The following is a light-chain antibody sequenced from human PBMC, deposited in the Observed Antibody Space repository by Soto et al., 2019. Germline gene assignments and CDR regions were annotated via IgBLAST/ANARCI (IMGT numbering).Light chain of an antibody. V-gene: IGLV1-40*01. Sequence: QSALTQPPSVSGAPGQRVTISCTGSSSNIGAGYVVHWYQQLPGTAPKLLIYGNSNRPSGVPDRFSGSKSGTSASLAITGLQAEDEADYYRQSYDSSLSGWVFGGGTKLPVL. CDR1: SSNIGAGYV. CDR3: QSYDSSLSGWV. CDR2: GNS. J-gene: IGLJ3*02.